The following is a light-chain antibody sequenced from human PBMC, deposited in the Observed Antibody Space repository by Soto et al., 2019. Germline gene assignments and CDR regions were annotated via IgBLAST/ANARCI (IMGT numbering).Light chain of an antibody. Sequence: EIVLTQSPATLSLSPGERATRSCRASQSFSSYLAWYQQKPGQAPRLLIYDASNRATGIPARFSVSGSGTDFTLTISSLEPEDFAVYYCQQRSNWPYTFGQGTKLEIK. CDR1: QSFSSY. V-gene: IGKV3-11*01. J-gene: IGKJ2*01. CDR3: QQRSNWPYT. CDR2: DAS.